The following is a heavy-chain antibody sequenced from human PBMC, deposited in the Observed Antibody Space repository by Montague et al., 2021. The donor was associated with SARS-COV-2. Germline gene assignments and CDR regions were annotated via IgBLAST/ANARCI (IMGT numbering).Heavy chain of an antibody. CDR2: ISSSGSTI. J-gene: IGHJ6*02. V-gene: IGHV3-48*03. CDR1: GFTFSSYE. D-gene: IGHD6-13*01. Sequence: SLRLSCAASGFTFSSYEMNWVRQAPGKGLEWVSYISSSGSTIYYADSVKGRFTISRDNAKNSLYLQMNSLRAEDTAVYYCAGRGYSSSWYYYYGMDVWGQGTTVTVSS. CDR3: AGRGYSSSWYYYYGMDV.